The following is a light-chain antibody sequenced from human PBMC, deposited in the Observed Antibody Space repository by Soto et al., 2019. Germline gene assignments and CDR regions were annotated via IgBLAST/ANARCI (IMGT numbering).Light chain of an antibody. J-gene: IGLJ2*01. CDR1: NIGSGS. Sequence: SYELTQPPSVSVAPGKTARITCGEDNIGSGSVHWYQQRPGQAPVLVIYYDRERPSGIPERFSGSNSGNTATLTISRVEAGDEADYYCQVWDTNNDHAVFGGGTKLTVL. V-gene: IGLV3-21*04. CDR2: YDR. CDR3: QVWDTNNDHAV.